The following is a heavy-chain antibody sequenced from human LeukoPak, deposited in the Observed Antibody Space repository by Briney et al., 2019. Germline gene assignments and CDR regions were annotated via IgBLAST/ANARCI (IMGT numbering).Heavy chain of an antibody. CDR3: ATVGGGSTPPYYYYYYMDV. CDR2: IYISGST. Sequence: SETLSLTCTVSGGSISSYYWSWIRQPAGKGLEWIGRIYISGSTNYNPSLKSRVTMSLDTSKNQFSLELSSVTAADTAVYYCATVGGGSTPPYYYYYYMDVWGKGTTVTVSS. CDR1: GGSISSYY. V-gene: IGHV4-4*07. J-gene: IGHJ6*03. D-gene: IGHD2-2*01.